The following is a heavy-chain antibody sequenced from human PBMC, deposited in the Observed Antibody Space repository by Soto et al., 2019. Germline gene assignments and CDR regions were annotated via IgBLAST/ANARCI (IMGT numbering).Heavy chain of an antibody. V-gene: IGHV1-18*01. CDR2: ISAYNGNT. D-gene: IGHD2-2*02. Sequence: QVQLVQSGAEVKKPGASVKVSCKASGYTFTSYGISWVRQAPGQGLEWMGWISAYNGNTNYAQKLQGRVPMTTDTSTSTAYMELRSLRSDDTAVYYCARDQWDIVVVPAAILGAFDIWGQGTMVTVSS. CDR1: GYTFTSYG. CDR3: ARDQWDIVVVPAAILGAFDI. J-gene: IGHJ3*02.